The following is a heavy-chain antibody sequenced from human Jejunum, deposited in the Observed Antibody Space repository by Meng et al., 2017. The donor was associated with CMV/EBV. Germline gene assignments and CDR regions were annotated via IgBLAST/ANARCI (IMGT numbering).Heavy chain of an antibody. CDR3: ARRGDVNGFEP. J-gene: IGHJ5*02. Sequence: TVSGDSISSGGYYWTWIRQPPEKGLEWIGYMYNTETSYYNPSLKSRSTISGDTSKNQFSLRLTSVTAADTAVYYCARRGDVNGFEPWGQGTLVTVSS. D-gene: IGHD3-10*01. V-gene: IGHV4-31*03. CDR2: MYNTETS. CDR1: GDSISSGGYY.